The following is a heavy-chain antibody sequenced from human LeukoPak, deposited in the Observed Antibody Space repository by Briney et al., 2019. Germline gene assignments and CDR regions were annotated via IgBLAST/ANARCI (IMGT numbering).Heavy chain of an antibody. CDR3: ARNDSSGYFDY. CDR1: GYSISSGYY. CDR2: IYYSGST. D-gene: IGHD3-22*01. Sequence: PSETLSLTCAVSGYSISSGYYWDWTRQPPGKGLEWIGSIYYSGSTHYNPSLKSRVTISVDTSQNQFSLKLSSVTAADTAVYYCARNDSSGYFDYWGQGTLVTVSS. J-gene: IGHJ4*02. V-gene: IGHV4-38-2*01.